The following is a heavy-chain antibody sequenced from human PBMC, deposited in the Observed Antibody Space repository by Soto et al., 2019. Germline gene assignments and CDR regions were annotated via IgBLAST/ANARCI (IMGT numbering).Heavy chain of an antibody. J-gene: IGHJ2*01. CDR1: GGSISTTNYY. D-gene: IGHD4-17*01. V-gene: IGHV4-39*01. Sequence: QLQLQESGPGLVKPSETLSLTCTISGGSISTTNYYWGWIRQPPGKGLEWIGTIYDSGSTYYNPSPESRVTISVDTSKNQFSLKLSSVTAADTAVYYCARRGDYAWYFDLWGRGTLVTVSS. CDR2: IYDSGST. CDR3: ARRGDYAWYFDL.